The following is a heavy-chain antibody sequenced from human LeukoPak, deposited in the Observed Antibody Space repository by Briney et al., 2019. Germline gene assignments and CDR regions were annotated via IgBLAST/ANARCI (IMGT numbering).Heavy chain of an antibody. CDR1: GFTFSSYW. V-gene: IGHV3-74*01. J-gene: IGHJ4*02. CDR3: AILWWYRVDY. CDR2: VNSDGSTT. Sequence: GGSLRLSCAASGFTFSSYWMHWVRQAPGKGLVWVSRVNSDGSTTSYADSVKGRFTISRDNAKNTLYLQMNTLRAEDTAVYYCAILWWYRVDYWGQGTLVTVSS. D-gene: IGHD2-15*01.